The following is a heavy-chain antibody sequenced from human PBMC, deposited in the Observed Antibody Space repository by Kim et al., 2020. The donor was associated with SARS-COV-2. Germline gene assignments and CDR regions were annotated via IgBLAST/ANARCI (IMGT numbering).Heavy chain of an antibody. Sequence: SGPTLVNPTQTLTLTCTFSGFSLTTTGVGVAWIRQPPGKALQWLALIYGDDAKRYRQSLKSRLTITKDTPKNQVVLTLTNMDPVDTGTYFCAHDSSGLYGFDLWGQGTTVTVSS. J-gene: IGHJ6*02. D-gene: IGHD2-21*02. V-gene: IGHV2-5*02. CDR1: GFSLTTTGVG. CDR2: IYGDDAK. CDR3: AHDSSGLYGFDL.